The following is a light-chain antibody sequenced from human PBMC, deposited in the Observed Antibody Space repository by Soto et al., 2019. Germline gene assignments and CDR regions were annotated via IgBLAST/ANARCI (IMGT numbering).Light chain of an antibody. V-gene: IGLV1-47*02. CDR1: SSNIGSNY. J-gene: IGLJ1*01. CDR3: AAWDDRLSGYV. CDR2: SNN. Sequence: QSALTQPPSASGTPGQRVTISCFGSSSNIGSNYVYWYQQLPGTAPKLLIYSNNQRPSGVPDRFSGSKSGTSASLAISGLRSEDEADYYCAAWDDRLSGYVFGTGTKSPP.